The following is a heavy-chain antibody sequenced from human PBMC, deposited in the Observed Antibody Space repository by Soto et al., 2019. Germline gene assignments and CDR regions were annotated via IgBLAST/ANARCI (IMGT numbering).Heavy chain of an antibody. CDR2: INHSGST. CDR3: ARTERVGATHSWFDP. J-gene: IGHJ5*02. D-gene: IGHD1-26*01. CDR1: GGSFSGYY. V-gene: IGHV4-34*01. Sequence: QVQLQQWGAGLLKPSETLSLTCAVYGGSFSGYYWSWIRQPPGKGLEWIGEINHSGSTNYNPSLKSRVTISVDTSKNQCSLKLSSVTAADTAVYYCARTERVGATHSWFDPWGQGTLVTVSS.